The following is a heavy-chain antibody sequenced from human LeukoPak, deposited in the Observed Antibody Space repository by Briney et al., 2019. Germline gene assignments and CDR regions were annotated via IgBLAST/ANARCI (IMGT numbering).Heavy chain of an antibody. D-gene: IGHD3-22*01. V-gene: IGHV3-7*03. J-gene: IGHJ4*02. Sequence: GGSLRLACAASGFTFSSHWMSWVRQAPGKGLEWVANIQQDGSEKYYVDSVKGRFTISRDNAKNSLYLQMNSLRAEDTAFYYCAKDRFFYDSGSKANWGQGTLVTVSS. CDR2: IQQDGSEK. CDR1: GFTFSSHW. CDR3: AKDRFFYDSGSKAN.